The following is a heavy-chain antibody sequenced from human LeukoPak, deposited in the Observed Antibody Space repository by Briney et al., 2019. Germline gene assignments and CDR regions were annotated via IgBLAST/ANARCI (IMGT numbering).Heavy chain of an antibody. V-gene: IGHV3-30*03. J-gene: IGHJ4*02. CDR2: ISYDGSNK. D-gene: IGHD3-22*01. CDR3: APGGYYDTSGYYPGEGY. Sequence: PGRSLTLSCAASGFTFSSYGMHWVRQAPGKGLEWVAVISYDGSNKYYADSVKGRFTISRDNSKNTLYLQMNSLRAEDTAVYYCAPGGYYDTSGYYPGEGYWGQGTLVTVSS. CDR1: GFTFSSYG.